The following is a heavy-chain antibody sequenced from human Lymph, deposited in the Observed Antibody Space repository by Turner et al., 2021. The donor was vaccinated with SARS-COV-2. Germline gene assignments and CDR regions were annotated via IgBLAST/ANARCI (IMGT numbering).Heavy chain of an antibody. CDR3: AKNEMAMIVVVITLFDY. J-gene: IGHJ4*02. CDR1: GFPFSSYA. D-gene: IGHD3-22*01. V-gene: IGHV3-23*01. Sequence: EGQLLESGGGLVQPGGSLRVSGAASGFPFSSYAMRWVRQAPGKGLELVSTISGSGGSTYYADSVKGRFTISRDNSKNTLYLQMNSLRAEDTAVYYCAKNEMAMIVVVITLFDYWGQGTLVTVSS. CDR2: ISGSGGST.